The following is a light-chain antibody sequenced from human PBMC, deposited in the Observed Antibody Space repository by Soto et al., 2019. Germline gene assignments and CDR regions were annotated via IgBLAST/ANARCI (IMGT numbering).Light chain of an antibody. CDR2: DVS. V-gene: IGLV2-14*01. Sequence: QSVLTQPASVSGSPGQSITVSCTGNSSDVGGYKYVSWYQQHPGKAPKLMIYDVSNRPSGVSNRFSGSKSGNTASLTISGLQAEDEADYYCISYTTSITYVFGTGTKLTVL. CDR1: SSDVGGYKY. CDR3: ISYTTSITYV. J-gene: IGLJ1*01.